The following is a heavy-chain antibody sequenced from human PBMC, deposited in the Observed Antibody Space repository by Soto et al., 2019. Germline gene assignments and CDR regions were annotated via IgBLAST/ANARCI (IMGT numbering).Heavy chain of an antibody. D-gene: IGHD6-13*01. J-gene: IGHJ6*02. Sequence: QVQLVESGGGVVQPGRSQRLSCAASGFTFSNYAMHWVRQAPGKGLEWVAVISHDGYNKYYADSVKGRFTISRDSSKNTLYLQMNTLRVEDTAVYSCARDSGSSWYFGMDVWGQGTTVTVSS. CDR3: ARDSGSSWYFGMDV. CDR1: GFTFSNYA. V-gene: IGHV3-30-3*01. CDR2: ISHDGYNK.